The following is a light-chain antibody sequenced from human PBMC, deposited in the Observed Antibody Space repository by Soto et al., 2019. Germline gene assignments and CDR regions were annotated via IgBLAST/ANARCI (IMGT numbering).Light chain of an antibody. CDR1: QSISSY. Sequence: EIQMTQKPYSLSASVGDRVTITCRASQSISSYLNWYQQKPGKAPKLLIYAASSLQSGVPSRFSGSGSGTEFTLTICSLQPDDFATYRSEVYNSYSEAFGEGTKV. CDR2: AAS. V-gene: IGKV1-39*01. CDR3: EVYNSYSEA. J-gene: IGKJ1*01.